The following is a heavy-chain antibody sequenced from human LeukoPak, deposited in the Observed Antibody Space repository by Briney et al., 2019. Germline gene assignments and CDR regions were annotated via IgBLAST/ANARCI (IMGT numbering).Heavy chain of an antibody. CDR3: ARYRFVVGATDSFDI. CDR2: ITTSSSYI. Sequence: PGGSLRLSCAASGFIFDDYAMHWVRQAPGKGLEWVSSITTSSSYIYYADSVKGRFTISRDNAKNSLYLHMNSLRAEDTAVYYCARYRFVVGATDSFDIWGQGTMVTVSS. CDR1: GFIFDDYA. V-gene: IGHV3-21*01. D-gene: IGHD1-26*01. J-gene: IGHJ3*02.